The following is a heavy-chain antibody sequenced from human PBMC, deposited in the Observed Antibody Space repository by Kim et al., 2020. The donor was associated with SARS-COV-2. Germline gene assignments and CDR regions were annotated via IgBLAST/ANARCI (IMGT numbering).Heavy chain of an antibody. CDR3: ARDFYENYYDSPI. J-gene: IGHJ3*02. D-gene: IGHD3-22*01. V-gene: IGHV3-7*01. CDR2: IKQDGSEK. CDR1: GFTFSSYW. Sequence: GGSLRLSCAASGFTFSSYWMSWVRQAPGKGLEWVANIKQDGSEKYYVDSVKGRFTISRDNAKNSLYLQMNSLRAEDTAVYYCARDFYENYYDSPIWGQGTMVTVSS.